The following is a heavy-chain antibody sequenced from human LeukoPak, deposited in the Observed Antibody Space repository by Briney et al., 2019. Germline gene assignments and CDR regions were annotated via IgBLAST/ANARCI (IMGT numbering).Heavy chain of an antibody. J-gene: IGHJ4*02. CDR3: AVAPGDY. CDR2: INPNTGDT. V-gene: IGHV1-2*02. Sequence: GASVKVSCKASGYTFTGYYMHWVRQAPGQGLEWMGWINPNTGDTHYAQKFQGRVTLTRDTSITTVYMELSRLTSDDTAIFYCAVAPGDYWGQGTLVTASS. D-gene: IGHD2-21*01. CDR1: GYTFTGYY.